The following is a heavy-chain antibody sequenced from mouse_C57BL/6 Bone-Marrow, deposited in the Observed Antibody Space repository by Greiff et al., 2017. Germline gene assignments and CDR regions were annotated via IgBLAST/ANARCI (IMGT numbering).Heavy chain of an antibody. CDR3: ARWGYYSNY. Sequence: VKLQQPGAELVKPGASVKLSCKASGYTFTSYWLHWVKQRPGQGLEWIGMIHPNSGSTNSNEKFKSKATLTVDKSSSTAYMQLSSLTSEDSAVYYCARWGYYSNYWGQGTTLTVSS. CDR1: GYTFTSYW. D-gene: IGHD2-5*01. J-gene: IGHJ2*01. V-gene: IGHV1-64*01. CDR2: IHPNSGST.